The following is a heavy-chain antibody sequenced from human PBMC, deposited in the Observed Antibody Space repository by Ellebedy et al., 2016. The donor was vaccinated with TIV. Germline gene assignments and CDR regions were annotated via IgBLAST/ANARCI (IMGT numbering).Heavy chain of an antibody. V-gene: IGHV1-18*01. CDR1: GGTFSSYA. J-gene: IGHJ4*02. Sequence: ASVKVSCKASGGTFSSYAISRVRQAPGQGLEWMGWTNIYNGNTHYAQKFQDRLTITADTSTSTVYMDLRSLTSDDTAVYYCARVYSSYSVDYWGQGTLVTVSS. CDR3: ARVYSSYSVDY. D-gene: IGHD4-11*01. CDR2: TNIYNGNT.